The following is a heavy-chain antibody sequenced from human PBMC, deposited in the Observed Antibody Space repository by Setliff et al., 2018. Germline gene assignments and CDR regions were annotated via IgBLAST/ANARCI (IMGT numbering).Heavy chain of an antibody. CDR1: GYTFTSYG. D-gene: IGHD2-15*01. V-gene: IGHV1-18*01. J-gene: IGHJ4*02. CDR2: ISAYNGNT. Sequence: GASVKVSCKASGYTFTSYGISWVRQAPAQGLEWMGWISAYNGNTNYAQKLQGRVTMTTDTSTSTAYMELRSLKSEDTAIYYCARGLNTESWTPLYWSPGTRVTVSS. CDR3: ARGLNTESWTPLY.